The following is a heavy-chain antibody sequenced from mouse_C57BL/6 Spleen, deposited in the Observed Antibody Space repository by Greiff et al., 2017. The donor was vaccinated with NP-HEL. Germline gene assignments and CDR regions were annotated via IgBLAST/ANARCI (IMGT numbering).Heavy chain of an antibody. Sequence: VQLQQSGPGLVKPSQSLSLTCSVTGYSITSGYYWNWIRQFPGNKLEWMGYISYDGSNNYNPSLKNRISITRDTSKNQFFLKLNSVTTEDTATYYCARASGNYVLYYAMDYWGQGTSVTVSS. CDR2: ISYDGSN. CDR1: GYSITSGYY. CDR3: ARASGNYVLYYAMDY. V-gene: IGHV3-6*01. D-gene: IGHD2-1*01. J-gene: IGHJ4*01.